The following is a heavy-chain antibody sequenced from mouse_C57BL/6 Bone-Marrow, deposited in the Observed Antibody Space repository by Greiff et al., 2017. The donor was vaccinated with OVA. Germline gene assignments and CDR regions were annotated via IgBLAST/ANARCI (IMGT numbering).Heavy chain of an antibody. Sequence: EVKLQESGGGLVQPGGSMKLSCAASGFTFSDDWMDWVRQSPEKGLEWVAAIRNKANNHATYYAVSVQGRFTISRDDSKSSVYLQMNSLRAEDTGIYYCTRRDYWGQGTTLTVSS. J-gene: IGHJ2*01. V-gene: IGHV6-6*01. CDR1: GFTFSDDW. CDR3: TRRDY. CDR2: IRNKANNHAT.